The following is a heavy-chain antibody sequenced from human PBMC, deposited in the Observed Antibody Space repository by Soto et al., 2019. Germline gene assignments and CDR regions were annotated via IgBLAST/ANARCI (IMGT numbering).Heavy chain of an antibody. D-gene: IGHD3-3*01. CDR3: ARDSLGLGVVIV. CDR1: GGSVSSGSYY. V-gene: IGHV4-61*01. CDR2: IYYSGST. J-gene: IGHJ4*02. Sequence: SETLSLTCTVSGGSVSSGSYYWSWIRQSPGKGLEWIGYIYYSGSTNYNPSLKSRVTISVDTSKNQFSLKLSSLTAADTAVYYCARDSLGLGVVIVWGQGTLVTVSS.